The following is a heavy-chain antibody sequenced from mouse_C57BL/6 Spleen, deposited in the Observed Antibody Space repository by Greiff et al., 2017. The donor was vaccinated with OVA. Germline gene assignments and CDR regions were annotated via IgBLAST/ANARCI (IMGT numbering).Heavy chain of an antibody. CDR2: IYPRDGSA. CDR1: GYTFTSFD. J-gene: IGHJ3*01. CDR3: ARGLGYDDAWFAD. D-gene: IGHD2-2*01. V-gene: IGHV1-85*01. Sequence: QVQLKQSGPELVKPGASVKLSCKASGYTFTSFDINWVKQRPGQGLEWIGWIYPRDGSATYNEKFKGKATLTVDTSSSTAYMELHSLTSEDSAVYFCARGLGYDDAWFADWGQGTLVTVSA.